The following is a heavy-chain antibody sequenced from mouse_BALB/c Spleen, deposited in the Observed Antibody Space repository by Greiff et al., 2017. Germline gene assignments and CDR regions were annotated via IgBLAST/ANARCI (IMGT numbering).Heavy chain of an antibody. CDR3: ARSNWGWFAY. CDR2: ISYSGST. V-gene: IGHV3-2*02. CDR1: GYSITSDYA. D-gene: IGHD4-1*01. J-gene: IGHJ3*01. Sequence: EVKLVESGPGLVKPSQSLSLTCTVTGYSITSDYAWNWIRQFPGNKLEWMGYISYSGSTSYNPSLKSRISITRDTSKNQFFLQLNSVTTEDTATYYCARSNWGWFAYWGQGTLVTVSA.